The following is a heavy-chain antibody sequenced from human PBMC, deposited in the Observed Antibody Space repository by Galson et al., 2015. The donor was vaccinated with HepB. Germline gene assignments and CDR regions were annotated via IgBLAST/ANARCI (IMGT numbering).Heavy chain of an antibody. V-gene: IGHV3-30*18. J-gene: IGHJ4*02. D-gene: IGHD2-2*01. Sequence: SLRLSCAASGFTFRNYGMYWVRQAPGKGLEWVATVSNDGNNGYYANSVKGRFTISRDNSKNAVYLQMNSLRTEDTAVYFCAKERVVPAAIPLEYWGQGTQVIVSS. CDR2: VSNDGNNG. CDR1: GFTFRNYG. CDR3: AKERVVPAAIPLEY.